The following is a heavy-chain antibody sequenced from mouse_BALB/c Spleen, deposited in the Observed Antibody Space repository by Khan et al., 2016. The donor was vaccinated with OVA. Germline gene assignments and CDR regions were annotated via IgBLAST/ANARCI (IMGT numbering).Heavy chain of an antibody. CDR1: GYTFTNYG. CDR2: INTYTGEP. D-gene: IGHD1-1*02. V-gene: IGHV9-3-1*01. CDR3: ASGGNWYFDV. J-gene: IGHJ1*01. Sequence: QIQLVQSGPELKKPGETVKISCKASGYTFTNYGMNWVKQAPGKGLKWMGWINTYTGEPTYADDFKGRFAFSLETSASTAYLQINNLKNEDTATYVCASGGNWYFDVWGAGTTVTVSS.